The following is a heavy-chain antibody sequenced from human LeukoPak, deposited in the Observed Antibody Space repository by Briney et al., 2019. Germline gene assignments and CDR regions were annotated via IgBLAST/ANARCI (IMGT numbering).Heavy chain of an antibody. D-gene: IGHD2-15*01. CDR2: INPIDSYT. CDR3: ARFQYCSGGSCYNYFDY. V-gene: IGHV5-10-1*01. Sequence: GKSLKISCKGSGYSFTSYWISWVRKMQGKGLEWLGRINPIDSYTNYSPSFQGHVTISADKSISTAYLQWSSLKASDTAMYYCARFQYCSGGSCYNYFDYWGQGTLVTVSS. CDR1: GYSFTSYW. J-gene: IGHJ4*02.